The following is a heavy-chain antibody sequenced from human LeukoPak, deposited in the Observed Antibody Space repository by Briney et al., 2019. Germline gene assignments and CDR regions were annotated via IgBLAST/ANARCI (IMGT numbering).Heavy chain of an antibody. V-gene: IGHV3-15*01. CDR2: IRSKTDGGTT. Sequence: GGSLRLSCAAPEFTFSNAWMSWVRQAPGKGLEWVGRIRSKTDGGTTDYAVSVQGRFTISRDDSKNTLYLQMSSLKTEDTAVYYCAKHIYGVVSIQQWGQGTLVTVSS. CDR3: AKHIYGVVSIQQ. J-gene: IGHJ1*01. CDR1: EFTFSNAW. D-gene: IGHD3-3*01.